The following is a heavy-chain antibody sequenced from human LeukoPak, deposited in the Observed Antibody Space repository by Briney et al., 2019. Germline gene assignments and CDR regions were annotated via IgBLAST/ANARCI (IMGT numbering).Heavy chain of an antibody. Sequence: GGSLRLSCAASGFTVSSNYMSWVRQAPGKGLEWVSVIYSGGSTYYADSVKGRFTISRDNSKNTLYLQMNSLRAEDTAVYYCARSYDFWSGQKFFDYWGQGTLVTVSS. D-gene: IGHD3-3*01. CDR2: IYSGGST. CDR1: GFTVSSNY. J-gene: IGHJ4*02. V-gene: IGHV3-66*01. CDR3: ARSYDFWSGQKFFDY.